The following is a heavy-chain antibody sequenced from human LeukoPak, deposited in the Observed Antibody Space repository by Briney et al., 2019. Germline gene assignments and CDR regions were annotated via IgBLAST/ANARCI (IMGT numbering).Heavy chain of an antibody. D-gene: IGHD4-23*01. Sequence: PGTSLRLSCAASGFIFSRYPMHWIRQSPAKGLEWVAYKSFSGSDKYYADSVKGRFTISRDISRNTLYLQMNSLRDDDTALYYCARQMGTTVVSPADYWGQGALVTVSS. CDR1: GFIFSRYP. CDR2: KSFSGSDK. J-gene: IGHJ4*02. V-gene: IGHV3-30*01. CDR3: ARQMGTTVVSPADY.